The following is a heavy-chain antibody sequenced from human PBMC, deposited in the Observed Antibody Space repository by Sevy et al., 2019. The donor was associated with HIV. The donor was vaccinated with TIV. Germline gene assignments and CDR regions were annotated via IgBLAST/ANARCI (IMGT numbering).Heavy chain of an antibody. CDR1: GCSITSLY. CDR3: AGENAWGRCYS. CDR2: IYYNGHI. Sequence: SETLSLTCTVSGCSITSLYWNWIRQPPGKGLEWIANIYYNGHINYNPSLKSRVTLTLDTSKNHCSLRLSSVTAADTALYYCAGENAWGRCYSWGQGTLVTVSS. D-gene: IGHD1-26*01. J-gene: IGHJ4*02. V-gene: IGHV4-59*08.